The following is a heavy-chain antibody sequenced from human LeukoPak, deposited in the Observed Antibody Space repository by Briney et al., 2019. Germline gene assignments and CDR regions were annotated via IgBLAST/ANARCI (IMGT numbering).Heavy chain of an antibody. CDR2: IKQDGSEQ. CDR1: GFTFDDYW. Sequence: QPGGSLRLSCVASGFTFDDYWVNWVRQAPGKGLEWVANIKQDGSEQYYVDSVKGRFTISRDNAKNSLYLQMISLRAEDTAVYYCVRAGGAYSFNPWGQGTLVTVSS. CDR3: VRAGGAYSFNP. V-gene: IGHV3-7*01. D-gene: IGHD5-18*01. J-gene: IGHJ5*02.